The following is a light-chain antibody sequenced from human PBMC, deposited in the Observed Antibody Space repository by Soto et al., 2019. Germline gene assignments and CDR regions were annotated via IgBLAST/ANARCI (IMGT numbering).Light chain of an antibody. CDR2: AAA. Sequence: AIRMTQSPSSLSASTGDRVSITCRASQGISSYLAWYQQKPGKAPKLLIYAAANLQSGVPSRFSGSGSGTDFTLTISCLQSEDFAIYYCQQYYSYPLTFGGGTKVDIK. J-gene: IGKJ4*01. CDR1: QGISSY. CDR3: QQYYSYPLT. V-gene: IGKV1-8*01.